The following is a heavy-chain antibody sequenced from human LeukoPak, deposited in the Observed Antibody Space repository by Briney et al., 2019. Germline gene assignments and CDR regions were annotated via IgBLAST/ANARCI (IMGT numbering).Heavy chain of an antibody. CDR2: INHSGST. Sequence: SETLSLTCAVYGGSFSGYYWSWIRQPPGKGLEWIGEINHSGSTNYNPSLKSRVTISVDTPKNQFSLKLSSVTAADTAVYYCARGRSSGWYVYGPWFDPWGQGTLVTVSS. D-gene: IGHD6-19*01. CDR3: ARGRSSGWYVYGPWFDP. CDR1: GGSFSGYY. J-gene: IGHJ5*02. V-gene: IGHV4-34*01.